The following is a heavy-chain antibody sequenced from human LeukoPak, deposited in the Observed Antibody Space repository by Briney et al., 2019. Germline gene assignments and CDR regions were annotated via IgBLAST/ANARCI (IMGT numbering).Heavy chain of an antibody. J-gene: IGHJ4*02. CDR3: AKAEVVVAATRGYFDY. V-gene: IGHV3-23*01. CDR2: ISGSGGST. Sequence: GGSLRLSCAASGFTFSSYAMSWVRQAPGKGLEWVSAISGSGGSTYYADSVKGRFTISRDNSKNTLYLQMNSLRAEDTAVYYCAKAEVVVAATRGYFDYWGQGTLVTVSS. CDR1: GFTFSSYA. D-gene: IGHD2-15*01.